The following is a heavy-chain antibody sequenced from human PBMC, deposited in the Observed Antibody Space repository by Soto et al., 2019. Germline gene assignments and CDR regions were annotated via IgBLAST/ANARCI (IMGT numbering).Heavy chain of an antibody. D-gene: IGHD3-22*01. V-gene: IGHV1-18*01. CDR3: ARDTKSDSSGYYSDY. Sequence: ASVKVSYKSSGYTFTSYSINWVRQAPGQGLEWMGWISTYSENTKHEHKFQGRVPMTTDTSTSTAYMELKSLRSDDTAVYYCARDTKSDSSGYYSDYWGQGALVTVSS. CDR1: GYTFTSYS. CDR2: ISTYSENT. J-gene: IGHJ4*02.